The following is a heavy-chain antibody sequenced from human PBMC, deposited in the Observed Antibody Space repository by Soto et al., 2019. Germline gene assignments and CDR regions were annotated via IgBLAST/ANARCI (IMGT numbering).Heavy chain of an antibody. V-gene: IGHV1-18*01. D-gene: IGHD3-22*01. Sequence: VKVSCKASGYTFTSYGISWVRQAPGQGLEWMGWISAYNGNTNYAQKLQGRVTMTTDTSTSTAYMELRSLRSDDTAVYYCARGSSLEGYYYDSSGPESLDYWGQGTLVTVSS. CDR1: GYTFTSYG. CDR2: ISAYNGNT. J-gene: IGHJ4*02. CDR3: ARGSSLEGYYYDSSGPESLDY.